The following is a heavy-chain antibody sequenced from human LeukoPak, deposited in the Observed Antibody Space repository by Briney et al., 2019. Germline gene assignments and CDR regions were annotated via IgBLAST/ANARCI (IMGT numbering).Heavy chain of an antibody. CDR3: ARDVYGSGSYYRPPFDY. J-gene: IGHJ4*02. D-gene: IGHD3-10*01. V-gene: IGHV3-30*03. CDR1: GFTFTSYS. CDR2: VSYDGSYK. Sequence: PGGSLRLSCAASGFTFTSYSMHWVRQAPGKGLEWVAVVSYDGSYKDYADSVKGRVTISRDNSNNTLFLQVNNLRAEDTAVYFCARDVYGSGSYYRPPFDYWGQGTLVIVSS.